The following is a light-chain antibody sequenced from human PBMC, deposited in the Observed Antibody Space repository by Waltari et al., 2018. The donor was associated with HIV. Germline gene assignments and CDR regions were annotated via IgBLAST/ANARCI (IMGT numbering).Light chain of an antibody. CDR2: RNH. CDR1: TSNVRNTY. V-gene: IGLV1-47*01. CDR3: AVWDDRLSGRL. Sequence: QSVLAQPRSVSRTPGQTLNISCSGSTSNVRNTYVYWYQQVTGVAPKLLIYRNHQRPSGVPDRFSGSKSGTSASLAISGLRTEDEAEYYCAVWDDRLSGRLFGGGTKVTVL. J-gene: IGLJ2*01.